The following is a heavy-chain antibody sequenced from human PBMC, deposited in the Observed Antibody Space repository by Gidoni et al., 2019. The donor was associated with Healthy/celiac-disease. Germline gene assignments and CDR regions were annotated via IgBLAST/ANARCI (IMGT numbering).Heavy chain of an antibody. CDR2: ISSSSSYI. J-gene: IGHJ4*02. CDR1: GFTFSSYS. CDR3: ARPSYSSSWYGGGNFDY. Sequence: EVQLVESGGGLVKPGGSLRLSCAASGFTFSSYSMNWVRQAPGKGLEWVSSISSSSSYIYYADSVKGRFTISRDNAKNSLYLQMNSLRAEDTAVYYCARPSYSSSWYGGGNFDYWGQGTLVTVSS. V-gene: IGHV3-21*01. D-gene: IGHD6-13*01.